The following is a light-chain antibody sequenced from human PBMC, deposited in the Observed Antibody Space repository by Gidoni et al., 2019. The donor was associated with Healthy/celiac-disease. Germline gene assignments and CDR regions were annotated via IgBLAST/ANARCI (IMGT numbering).Light chain of an antibody. Sequence: DMVMTQSPGSLAGSLGERATINCKSSQSVLYSSNNKNYLAWYQQKPGQPPKLLIYWASTRESGLPDRFSGSGSGTDFTLTISSLQAEDVAVYYCQQYYSTPWTFXQXTKVDIK. CDR3: QQYYSTPWT. V-gene: IGKV4-1*01. J-gene: IGKJ1*01. CDR1: QSVLYSSNNKNY. CDR2: WAS.